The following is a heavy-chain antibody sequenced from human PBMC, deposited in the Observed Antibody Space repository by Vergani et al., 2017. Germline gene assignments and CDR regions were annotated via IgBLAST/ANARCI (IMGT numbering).Heavy chain of an antibody. J-gene: IGHJ4*02. CDR1: GFTVSSNY. Sequence: EVQLVESGGGLVQPGGSLRLSCAASGFTVSSNYMSWVRQAPGKGLEWVSVIYSGGSTYYADSVKGRFTISRDNSKNTLYLQMNSLRAEDTAVYYCAREGGSYYFTPLYYFDYWGQGTLVTVSS. V-gene: IGHV3-66*02. CDR3: AREGGSYYFTPLYYFDY. CDR2: IYSGGST. D-gene: IGHD1-26*01.